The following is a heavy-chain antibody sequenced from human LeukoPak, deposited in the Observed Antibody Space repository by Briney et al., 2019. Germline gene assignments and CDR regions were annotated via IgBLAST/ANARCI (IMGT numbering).Heavy chain of an antibody. Sequence: PGGSLRLSCAASGFTFSSYEMNWVRQAPGKGLEWVSYISSSGSTIYYADSVKGRFTISRDNAKNSLYLQMNSLRAEDTAVYYCAREITFGGVIGPIGAFDIWGQGTMVAVSS. D-gene: IGHD3-16*02. V-gene: IGHV3-48*03. CDR2: ISSSGSTI. J-gene: IGHJ3*02. CDR1: GFTFSSYE. CDR3: AREITFGGVIGPIGAFDI.